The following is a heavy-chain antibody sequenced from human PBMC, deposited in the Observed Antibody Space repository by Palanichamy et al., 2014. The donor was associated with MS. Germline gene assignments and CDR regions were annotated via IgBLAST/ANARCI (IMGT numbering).Heavy chain of an antibody. CDR3: AKVSTMVRGVIGYYFDY. CDR1: GFTFSSYA. D-gene: IGHD3-10*01. CDR2: ISGSGGST. V-gene: IGHV3-23*01. J-gene: IGHJ4*02. Sequence: EVQLLESGGGLVQPGGSLRLSCAASGFTFSSYAMSWVRQAPGKGLEWVSAISGSGGSTYYADSVKGRFTISRDNSKNTLYLQMNSLRAEDTAVYYCAKVSTMVRGVIGYYFDYWGQGTLVTVSS.